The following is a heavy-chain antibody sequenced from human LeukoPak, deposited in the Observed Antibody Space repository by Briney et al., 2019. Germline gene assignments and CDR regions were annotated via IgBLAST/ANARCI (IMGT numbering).Heavy chain of an antibody. CDR3: AVLWFGEHNWFDP. V-gene: IGHV1-24*01. D-gene: IGHD3-10*01. Sequence: ASVKVSCKVSGYTLTELSMHWVRQAPGKGLEWMGGFDPEDGETIYAQKFQGRVTMTEDTSTDTAYMELSSLRSEDTAVYYCAVLWFGEHNWFDPWGREPWSPSPQ. CDR2: FDPEDGET. J-gene: IGHJ5*02. CDR1: GYTLTELS.